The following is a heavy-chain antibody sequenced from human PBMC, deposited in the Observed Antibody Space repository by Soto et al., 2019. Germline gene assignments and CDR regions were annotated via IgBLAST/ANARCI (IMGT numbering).Heavy chain of an antibody. CDR2: IKQDGSEK. V-gene: IGHV3-7*01. CDR1: EMTFRSYW. D-gene: IGHD2-2*01. Sequence: EAPLVESGGGLVQPGGSLRLSCAASEMTFRSYWMNWVRQAPGKGLEWVAKIKQDGSEKYYVDSVKGRFTISRDNARNSLYLQMNSLRAEDTAVYYCARRECLGTSCYEDYSYYGMDVWGRGTTVTVSS. J-gene: IGHJ6*02. CDR3: ARRECLGTSCYEDYSYYGMDV.